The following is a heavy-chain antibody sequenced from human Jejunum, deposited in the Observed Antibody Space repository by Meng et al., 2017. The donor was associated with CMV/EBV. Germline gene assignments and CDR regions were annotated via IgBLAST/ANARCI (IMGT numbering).Heavy chain of an antibody. D-gene: IGHD1-26*01. V-gene: IGHV1-69*05. J-gene: IGHJ5*02. Sequence: AIGWVRQAPGQGLEWMGNTVPLFATTTDAQNFQGRVTITTDESTSTAYMELSSLRSDDTAVYYCVGFDALVGVPRQEDNRFDPWGQGTLVTVSS. CDR1: A. CDR3: VGFDALVGVPRQEDNRFDP. CDR2: TVPLFATT.